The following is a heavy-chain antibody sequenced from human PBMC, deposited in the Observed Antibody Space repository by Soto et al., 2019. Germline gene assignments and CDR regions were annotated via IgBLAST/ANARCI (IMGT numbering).Heavy chain of an antibody. Sequence: QITLKESGPPLVKPTQTLTLTCTFSGFSLSTSGVGVGWIRQPPGKALEWLALIYWDDDKRYSPSLKSRLTITKDTSKNQVVLTMTNMDPVDTATYYCAHRRFSGYDSNNWFDPWGQGTLVTVSS. CDR3: AHRRFSGYDSNNWFDP. D-gene: IGHD5-12*01. CDR2: IYWDDDK. CDR1: GFSLSTSGVG. J-gene: IGHJ5*02. V-gene: IGHV2-5*02.